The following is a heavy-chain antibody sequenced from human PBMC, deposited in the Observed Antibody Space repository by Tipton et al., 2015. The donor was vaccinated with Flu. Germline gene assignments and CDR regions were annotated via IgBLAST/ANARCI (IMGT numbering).Heavy chain of an antibody. J-gene: IGHJ4*02. D-gene: IGHD6-19*01. V-gene: IGHV4-38-2*02. CDR3: AREGSGPFDY. CDR1: GYSISSGYY. CDR2: IYHSGST. Sequence: TLSLTCIVSGYSISSGYYWGWIRQPPGKGLEWIGSIYHSGSTYYNPSLKSRVTISVDTSKNQFSLKLSSVTAADTAVYYCAREGSGPFDYWGQGTLVTVSS.